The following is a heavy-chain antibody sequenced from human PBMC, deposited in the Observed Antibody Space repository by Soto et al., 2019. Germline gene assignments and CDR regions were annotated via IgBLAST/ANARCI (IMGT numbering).Heavy chain of an antibody. CDR3: AVTDPDAFDI. Sequence: SETLSLTCAVYGGSFSGYYWSWIRQPPGKGLEWTGEINHSGSTNYNPSLKSRVTISVDTSKNQFSLKLSSVTAADTAVYYCAVTDPDAFDIWGQGTMVTVSS. V-gene: IGHV4-34*01. J-gene: IGHJ3*02. CDR1: GGSFSGYY. CDR2: INHSGST.